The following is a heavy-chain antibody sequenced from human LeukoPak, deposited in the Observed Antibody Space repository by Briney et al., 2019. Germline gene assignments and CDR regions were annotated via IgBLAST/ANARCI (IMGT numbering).Heavy chain of an antibody. V-gene: IGHV3-23*01. CDR1: GFTFSSYG. D-gene: IGHD3-10*01. Sequence: GGSLRLSCAASGFTFSSYGMSWVRQAPGKGLEWVSGISGSGGSTYYGDSVKGRFTISRDNSKNTLYLQMGSLRADEMAMYYCARVGDINYFDYWGQGTLVTVSS. CDR3: ARVGDINYFDY. J-gene: IGHJ4*02. CDR2: ISGSGGST.